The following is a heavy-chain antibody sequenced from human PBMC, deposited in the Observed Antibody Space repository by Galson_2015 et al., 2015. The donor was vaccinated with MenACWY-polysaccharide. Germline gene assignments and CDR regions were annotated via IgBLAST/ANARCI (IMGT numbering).Heavy chain of an antibody. CDR3: ARTLLWFGELGVWFDP. CDR2: IDWDDDK. CDR1: GFSLSTSGMC. V-gene: IGHV2-70*01. Sequence: PALVKPTQTLTLTCTFSGFSLSTSGMCVSWIRQPPGKALEWLALIDWDDDKYCSTSLKTRLTISKDTSKNQVVLTMTNMDPVDTATYYCARTLLWFGELGVWFDPWGQGTLVTVSS. D-gene: IGHD3-10*01. J-gene: IGHJ5*02.